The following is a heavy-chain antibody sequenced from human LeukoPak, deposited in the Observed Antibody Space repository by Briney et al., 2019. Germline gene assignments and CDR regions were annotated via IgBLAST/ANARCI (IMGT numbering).Heavy chain of an antibody. V-gene: IGHV4-59*01. CDR2: IYYSGTT. J-gene: IGHJ4*02. Sequence: SETLSLTCTVSGASIRSYFWSWIRQPPGKGLEWIGYIYYSGTTNHNPSLKSRVTISVDTSKNQFSLNLSSVTAADTAVYYCASNIVATDRFDYWGQGTLVTVSS. CDR3: ASNIVATDRFDY. D-gene: IGHD5-12*01. CDR1: GASIRSYF.